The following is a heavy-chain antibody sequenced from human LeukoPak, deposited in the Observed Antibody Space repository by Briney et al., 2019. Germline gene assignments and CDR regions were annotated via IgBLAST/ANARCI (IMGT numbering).Heavy chain of an antibody. CDR2: ISGSGGST. D-gene: IGHD3-10*01. V-gene: IGHV3-23*01. CDR3: AKDPRAMVRGVISPDY. Sequence: GGSLRLSCAASGFTFSSYAMSWVRQAPGKGLEWVSAISGSGGSTYYADSVKGRFTISRDNSKNTLYLQMNSLRAEDTAVYYCAKDPRAMVRGVISPDYWGQGTLVTVSS. CDR1: GFTFSSYA. J-gene: IGHJ4*02.